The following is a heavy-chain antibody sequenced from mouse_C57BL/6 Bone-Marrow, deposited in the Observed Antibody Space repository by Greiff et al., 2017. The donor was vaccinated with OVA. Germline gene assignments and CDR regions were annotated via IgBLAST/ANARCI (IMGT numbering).Heavy chain of an antibody. CDR3: AREEGIYYYGGFDV. J-gene: IGHJ1*03. CDR1: GYTFTSYW. V-gene: IGHV1-55*01. Sequence: VQLQQPGAELVKPGASVKMSCKASGYTFTSYWITWVKQRPGQGLEWIGDIYPGSGSTNYNEKFKSKATLTVDTSSSTAYVQLSSLTSEDSAVYYCAREEGIYYYGGFDVWGTGTTVTVSS. D-gene: IGHD1-1*01. CDR2: IYPGSGST.